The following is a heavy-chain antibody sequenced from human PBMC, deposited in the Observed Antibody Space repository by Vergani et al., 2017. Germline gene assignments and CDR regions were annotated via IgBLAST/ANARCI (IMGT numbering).Heavy chain of an antibody. Sequence: QVQLQESCPGLVKPSENPPLTCDVFDSSIMTNPYWGWFRQSPGKGLEWIGCIHHSGDTHYNSSLKSRVSISIVSSSKFSLSLTSETAADTAIYYCARHRGTGGFFPSSYFYGMDVWGHGTTVTVSS. CDR3: ARHRGTGGFFPSSYFYGMDV. V-gene: IGHV4-38-2*01. D-gene: IGHD3-10*01. CDR2: IHHSGDT. CDR1: DSSIMTNPY. J-gene: IGHJ6*02.